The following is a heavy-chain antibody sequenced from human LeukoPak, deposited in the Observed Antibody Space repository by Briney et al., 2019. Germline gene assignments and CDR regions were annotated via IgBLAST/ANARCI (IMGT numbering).Heavy chain of an antibody. Sequence: GGSLRLSCVASRFIFSSHGMSWVRQAPGKGLEWVSTVTSRSATHYTDSVKGRFITSRDSSKNTLFLQMNSLRAEDTALYYCTTTRPYGTTWAGAFEDWGQGTPVTVSS. V-gene: IGHV3-23*01. D-gene: IGHD6-19*01. CDR3: TTTRPYGTTWAGAFED. CDR2: VTSRSAT. J-gene: IGHJ4*02. CDR1: RFIFSSHG.